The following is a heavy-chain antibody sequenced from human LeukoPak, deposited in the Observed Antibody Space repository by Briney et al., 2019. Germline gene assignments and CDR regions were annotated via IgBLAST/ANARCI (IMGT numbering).Heavy chain of an antibody. D-gene: IGHD2-8*02. J-gene: IGHJ4*02. Sequence: PGGSLRLSCAASGFTFGRFGMHSVRQAPGKGLEWITYIRLDGSGKYYADSVKGRFTISRDNSRNTLYMQMNSLRVEDTAVYYCAKDYRWAYDYWGQGTLVTVSS. CDR1: GFTFGRFG. V-gene: IGHV3-30*02. CDR3: AKDYRWAYDY. CDR2: IRLDGSGK.